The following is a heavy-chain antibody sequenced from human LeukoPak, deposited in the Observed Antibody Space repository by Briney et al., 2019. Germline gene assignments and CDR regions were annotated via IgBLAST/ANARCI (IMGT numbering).Heavy chain of an antibody. Sequence: SETLSLTCGVSGGSVTSTNYWTWVRQPPGKGLEWIGEVNLQGFTNYNPSLMGRVAISVDTSENHISLQLTSVTAADTAVYYCAKDPIVVVVAANNWFDPWGQGTLVTVSS. D-gene: IGHD2-15*01. CDR1: GGSVTSTNY. CDR2: VNLQGFT. CDR3: AKDPIVVVVAANNWFDP. V-gene: IGHV4-4*02. J-gene: IGHJ5*02.